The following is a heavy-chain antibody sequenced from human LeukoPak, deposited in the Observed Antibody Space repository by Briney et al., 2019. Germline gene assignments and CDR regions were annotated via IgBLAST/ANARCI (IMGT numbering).Heavy chain of an antibody. J-gene: IGHJ4*02. CDR3: ARVTYYYGSGSYYYFDY. D-gene: IGHD3-10*01. V-gene: IGHV4-59*01. CDR2: IYYSGST. CDR1: GGSISSYY. Sequence: SETLSLTCTVSGGSISSYYWSWIRQPPGKGLEWIGDIYYSGSTNYNPSLKSRVTISVDTSKDQFSLKLSSVTAADTAVYYCARVTYYYGSGSYYYFDYWGQGTLVTVSS.